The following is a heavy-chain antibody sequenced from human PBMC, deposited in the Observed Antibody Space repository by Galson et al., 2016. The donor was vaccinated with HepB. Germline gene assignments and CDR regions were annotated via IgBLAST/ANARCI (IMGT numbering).Heavy chain of an antibody. D-gene: IGHD3-10*01. J-gene: IGHJ4*02. CDR1: GFTFSTYW. V-gene: IGHV3-7*03. Sequence: SLRLSCVASGFTFSTYWMSWVRQAPGKGLEWVANIKQDGSEKDYVDSVKGRFTISRDNAKNSLYLQMNSLRAEDTAVYYCARAYYYGSGSQPYYFDYWGQGILVTVSS. CDR2: IKQDGSEK. CDR3: ARAYYYGSGSQPYYFDY.